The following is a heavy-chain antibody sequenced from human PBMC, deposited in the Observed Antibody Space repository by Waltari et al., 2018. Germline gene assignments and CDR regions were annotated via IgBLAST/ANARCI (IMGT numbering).Heavy chain of an antibody. CDR1: GFTFSTYN. CDR3: TRDLYGSGGDWFDP. Sequence: EVQLVESGGGLVQPGESLRLSCAASGFTFSTYNMNWVRQAPGKGLEWVSYISSSTTTYYADYVKGRFTISRDNAKNSLYLQMDNLRAEDSGLYFCTRDLYGSGGDWFDPWGQGTLVTVSS. CDR2: ISSSTTT. D-gene: IGHD3-10*01. J-gene: IGHJ5*02. V-gene: IGHV3-48*01.